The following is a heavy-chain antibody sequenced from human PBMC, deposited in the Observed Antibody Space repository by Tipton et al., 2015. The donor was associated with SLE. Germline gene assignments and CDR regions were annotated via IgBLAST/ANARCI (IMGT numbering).Heavy chain of an antibody. V-gene: IGHV3-23*01. D-gene: IGHD3-3*01. J-gene: IGHJ4*02. CDR3: AKASMASGYFLPHIDS. CDR2: ISGTGAHT. CDR1: GFTFDNYA. Sequence: SLRLSCAASGFTFDNYAMSWVRQAPGKGLEWVSSISGTGAHTFYADSVKGRFTVSRDNSKNTLYLQMNSLRAEDTAIYYCAKASMASGYFLPHIDSWGQGTLVTVSS.